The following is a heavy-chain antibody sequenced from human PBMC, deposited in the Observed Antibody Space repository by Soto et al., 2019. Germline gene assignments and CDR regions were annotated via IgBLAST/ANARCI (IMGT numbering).Heavy chain of an antibody. Sequence: VGSLRLSCAASGFTFSSYEMNWVRQAPGKGMEWVSYISSSGSTIYYADSVKGRFTISRDNAKNSLYLQMNSLRAEDTAVYYCARDGARYCTNGVCYYYYGMDVCGQGTTVTVSS. CDR1: GFTFSSYE. J-gene: IGHJ6*02. D-gene: IGHD2-8*01. CDR3: ARDGARYCTNGVCYYYYGMDV. CDR2: ISSSGSTI. V-gene: IGHV3-48*03.